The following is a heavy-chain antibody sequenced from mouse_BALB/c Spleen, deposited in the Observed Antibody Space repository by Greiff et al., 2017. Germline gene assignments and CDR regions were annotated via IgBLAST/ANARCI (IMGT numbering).Heavy chain of an antibody. Sequence: EVQVVESGGGLVKPGGSLKLSCAASGFAFSSYDMSWVRQTPEKRLEWVAYISSGGGSTYYPDTVKGRFTISRDNAKNTLYLQMSSLKSEDTAMYYCARHASCYAMDYWGQGTSVTVSS. CDR1: GFAFSSYD. CDR2: ISSGGGST. CDR3: ARHASCYAMDY. J-gene: IGHJ4*01. D-gene: IGHD6-1*01. V-gene: IGHV5-12-1*01.